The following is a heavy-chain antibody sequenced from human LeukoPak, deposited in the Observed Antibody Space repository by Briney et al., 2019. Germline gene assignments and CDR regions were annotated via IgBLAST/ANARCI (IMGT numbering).Heavy chain of an antibody. V-gene: IGHV1-46*03. CDR3: ARLYGISNSWFDP. Sequence: ASVKVSCKASGYTFTSYYMHWVRQAPGQGLEWMGMIYPSGGSTSYAQKFQGRVTMTRDTSTSIVYMKMSSLRSEDTAVYYCARLYGISNSWFDPWGQGTLVSVSS. CDR1: GYTFTSYY. CDR2: IYPSGGST. D-gene: IGHD3-9*01. J-gene: IGHJ5*02.